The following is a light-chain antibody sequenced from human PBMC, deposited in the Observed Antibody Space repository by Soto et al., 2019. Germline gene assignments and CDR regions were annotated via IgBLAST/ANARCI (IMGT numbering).Light chain of an antibody. V-gene: IGLV2-14*03. Sequence: QSALTQPASVSGSPGQSITISCTGTSSDVGAYNFVSWHQQHPGKAPKLMIYNVYDRPSGISYRFSGSKSGNTASLTISWLQGEDEADYYCSAYTVSRTYVFGTGTKVTVL. CDR1: SSDVGAYNF. J-gene: IGLJ1*01. CDR2: NVY. CDR3: SAYTVSRTYV.